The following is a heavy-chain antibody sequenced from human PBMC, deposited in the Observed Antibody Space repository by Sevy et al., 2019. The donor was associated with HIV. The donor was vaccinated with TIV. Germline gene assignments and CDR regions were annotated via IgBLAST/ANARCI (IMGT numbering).Heavy chain of an antibody. J-gene: IGHJ4*02. D-gene: IGHD3-16*02. CDR2: ISYDGSVK. V-gene: IGHV3-30*04. Sequence: GGSLRLSCAASGFSFNGYAMHWVRQAPGKGLEWLEVISYDGSVKYYTESVKGRFTISRDNTKNTLFLQLNSLRPEDTAVYYCVREGRNYEYVWGTYHSGFRAQGTLVTVSS. CDR3: VREGRNYEYVWGTYHSGF. CDR1: GFSFNGYA.